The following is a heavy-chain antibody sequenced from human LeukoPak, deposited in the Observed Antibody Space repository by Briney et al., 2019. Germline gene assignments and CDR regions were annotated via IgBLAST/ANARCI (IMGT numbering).Heavy chain of an antibody. CDR2: IYYSGST. J-gene: IGHJ4*02. D-gene: IGHD2-15*01. V-gene: IGHV4-39*01. Sequence: SETLSLTCTVSGGSISSSSYYWGWIRQPPGKGLEWIGSIYYSGSTYHNPSLKSRVTISVDTSKNQFSLKPSSVTAADTAVYYCARRPSEYCSGGTCYHFDYWGQGTLVTVPS. CDR3: ARRPSEYCSGGTCYHFDY. CDR1: GGSISSSSYY.